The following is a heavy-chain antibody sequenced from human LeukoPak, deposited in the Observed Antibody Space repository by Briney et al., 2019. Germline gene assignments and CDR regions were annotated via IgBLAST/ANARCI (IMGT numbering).Heavy chain of an antibody. D-gene: IGHD3/OR15-3a*01. CDR3: AKERAPSLDRSYYYYMDV. V-gene: IGHV3-30*02. Sequence: GGSLRLSCAASGFPFSSYGMHWVRQAPGKGLEWVSFIRYDESNKYYADSVKGRFTISRDSSNNTLYLQMNSLRPEDTAVYYCAKERAPSLDRSYYYYMDVWGKGTTVTISS. CDR2: IRYDESNK. J-gene: IGHJ6*03. CDR1: GFPFSSYG.